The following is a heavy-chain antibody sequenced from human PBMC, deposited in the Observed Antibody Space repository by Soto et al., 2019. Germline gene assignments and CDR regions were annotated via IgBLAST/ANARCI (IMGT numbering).Heavy chain of an antibody. CDR3: ARDPRSGYYGMDV. V-gene: IGHV3-30-3*01. CDR1: GFTFSSYA. D-gene: IGHD3-10*01. J-gene: IGHJ6*02. Sequence: GGSLRLSCAASGFTFSSYAMHWFRQAPGKGLEWVAVISYDGSNKYYADSVKGRFTISRDNSKNTLYLQMNSLRAEDTAVYYCARDPRSGYYGMDVWGQGTTVTVSS. CDR2: ISYDGSNK.